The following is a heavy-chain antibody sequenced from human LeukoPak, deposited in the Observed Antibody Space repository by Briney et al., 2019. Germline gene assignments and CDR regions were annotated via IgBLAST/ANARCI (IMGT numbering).Heavy chain of an antibody. V-gene: IGHV4-34*01. Sequence: SETLSLTCAVYGGSFSGYCWSWIRQPPGKGLEWIGEINHSGSTNYNPSLKSRVTISVDTSKNQFSLKLSSVTAADTAVYYCASSSESGYCSSTSCYIAYWGQGTLVTVSS. CDR3: ASSSESGYCSSTSCYIAY. CDR2: INHSGST. CDR1: GGSFSGYC. J-gene: IGHJ4*02. D-gene: IGHD2-2*02.